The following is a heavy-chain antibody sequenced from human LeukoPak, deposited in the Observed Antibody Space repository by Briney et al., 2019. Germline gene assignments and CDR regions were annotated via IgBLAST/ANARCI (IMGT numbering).Heavy chain of an antibody. D-gene: IGHD1-26*01. CDR2: MNPNSGNT. J-gene: IGHJ3*02. V-gene: IGHV1-8*03. CDR3: ARDLRAELSGSYFCFDI. CDR1: GYTFTSYD. Sequence: ASVKVSCKASGYTFTSYDINWVRQATGQGLEWMGWMNPNSGNTGYAQKFQGRVTIIRNTSISTAYMELRSLRSDDTAVYYCARDLRAELSGSYFCFDIWGQGTMVTVSS.